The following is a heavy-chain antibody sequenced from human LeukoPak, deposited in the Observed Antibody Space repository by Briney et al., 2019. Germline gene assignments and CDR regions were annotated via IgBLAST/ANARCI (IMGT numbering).Heavy chain of an antibody. J-gene: IGHJ5*02. CDR2: INHSGST. CDR1: GGSFSGYY. V-gene: IGHV4-34*01. Sequence: PSETLSLTCAVYGGSFSGYYWSWIRQPPGKGLEWIGEINHSGSTNHNPSLKSRVTISVDTSKNQFSLKLSSVTAADTAVYYCARGLRLRIVVVPAAMGDWFDPWGQGTLVTVSS. CDR3: ARGLRLRIVVVPAAMGDWFDP. D-gene: IGHD2-2*01.